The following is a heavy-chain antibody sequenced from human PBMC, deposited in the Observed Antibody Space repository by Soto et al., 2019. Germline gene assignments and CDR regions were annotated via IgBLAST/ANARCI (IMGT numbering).Heavy chain of an antibody. V-gene: IGHV4-61*01. J-gene: IGHJ4*02. CDR1: GGSVSSGSFH. Sequence: VQLQQSGPGLVKPSETLSLTCSVSGGSVSSGSFHWSWIRESPGKGLQFIGSIFYNGTANYSPSLKNRVTISIDTSQSQFSLKLVSVAAAATAVYYCARIGGWYDIDFWGQGNLVTVSS. CDR2: IFYNGTA. CDR3: ARIGGWYDIDF. D-gene: IGHD6-19*01.